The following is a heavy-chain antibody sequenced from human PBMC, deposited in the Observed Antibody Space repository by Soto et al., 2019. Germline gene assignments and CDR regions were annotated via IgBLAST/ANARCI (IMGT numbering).Heavy chain of an antibody. D-gene: IGHD6-19*01. CDR3: YYGAGGAGAGTSLLDY. J-gene: IGHJ4*02. Sequence: SLKVSCKASGYTFTSYRISRLRQAPGQGLEWMGWISAYKGNTNYAQKNQGRVTMTTDTSTSTAYMELRSLSSVTAAATSLYYGAGGAGAGTSLLDYWGQGTLVPVSS. V-gene: IGHV1-18*01. CDR1: GYTFTSYR. CDR2: ISAYKGNT.